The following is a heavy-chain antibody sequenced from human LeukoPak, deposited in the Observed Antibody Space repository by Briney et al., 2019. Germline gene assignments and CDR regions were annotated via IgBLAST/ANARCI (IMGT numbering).Heavy chain of an antibody. Sequence: GGSLRLSCAASGFTFSSYAMHWVRQAPGKGLEWVGRIKSKTDGGTTDYAAPVKGRFTISRDDSKNTLYLQMNSLKTEDTAVYYCTTDPPPAIPNTRIYWGQGTLVTVSS. D-gene: IGHD1/OR15-1a*01. CDR3: TTDPPPAIPNTRIY. J-gene: IGHJ4*02. CDR1: GFTFSSYA. CDR2: IKSKTDGGTT. V-gene: IGHV3-15*01.